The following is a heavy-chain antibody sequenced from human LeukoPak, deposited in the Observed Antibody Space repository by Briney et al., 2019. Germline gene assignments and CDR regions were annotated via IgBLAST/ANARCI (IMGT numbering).Heavy chain of an antibody. D-gene: IGHD4-17*01. V-gene: IGHV3-30*18. CDR1: GFTLSNYG. J-gene: IGHJ2*01. CDR2: ISYDGTRP. Sequence: GGSLRLSCAASGFTLSNYGIHWVRQAPGKGLEWVAVISYDGTRPYYTDSVKGHFTISRDNSKNTVYLKMSTLRADDTAVYYCAKGAVTTLKNWYLDLWGRGTLVTVSS. CDR3: AKGAVTTLKNWYLDL.